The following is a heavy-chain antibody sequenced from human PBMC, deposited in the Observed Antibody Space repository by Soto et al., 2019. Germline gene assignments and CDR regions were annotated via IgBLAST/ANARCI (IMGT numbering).Heavy chain of an antibody. CDR2: IIPIFGTA. D-gene: IGHD3-10*01. J-gene: IGHJ5*02. Sequence: SVKVSCKASGGTFSSYAISWVRQAPGQGLEWMGGIIPIFGTANYAQKFQGRVTITADESTSTAYMELSSLRSEDTAVYYCARGHGSGSYYTWFDPWGQGTLVTVSS. CDR3: ARGHGSGSYYTWFDP. V-gene: IGHV1-69*13. CDR1: GGTFSSYA.